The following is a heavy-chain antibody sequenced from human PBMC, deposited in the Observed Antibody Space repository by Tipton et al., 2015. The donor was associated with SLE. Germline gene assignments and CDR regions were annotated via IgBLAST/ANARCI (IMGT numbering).Heavy chain of an antibody. CDR3: ATSTVTTNPDYYYGMDV. D-gene: IGHD4-17*01. J-gene: IGHJ6*02. V-gene: IGHV3-11*04. Sequence: SLRLSCAASGFTFSDYYMSWIRQAPGKGLEWLSYISSSDSTIYYADSVKGRFTISRDNSRNTLYLQMNSLRPDDTAVYYCATSTVTTNPDYYYGMDVWGQGTTVTVSS. CDR2: ISSSDSTI. CDR1: GFTFSDYY.